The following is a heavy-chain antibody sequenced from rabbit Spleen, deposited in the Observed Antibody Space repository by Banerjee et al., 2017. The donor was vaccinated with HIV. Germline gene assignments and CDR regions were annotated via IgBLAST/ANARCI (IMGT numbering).Heavy chain of an antibody. CDR3: ARDTSSSFSSYGMDL. CDR1: GVSFSGNSY. D-gene: IGHD1-1*01. J-gene: IGHJ6*01. V-gene: IGHV1S45*01. Sequence: QQQLVESGGGLVQPEGSLTLTCTASGVSFSGNSYMCWVRQAPGKGLEWIACIDSGTSGFTYFATWAKGRFTISKTSSTTVTLQMTRLTAADTATYFCARDTSSSFSSYGMDLWGQGTLVTVS. CDR2: IDSGTSGFT.